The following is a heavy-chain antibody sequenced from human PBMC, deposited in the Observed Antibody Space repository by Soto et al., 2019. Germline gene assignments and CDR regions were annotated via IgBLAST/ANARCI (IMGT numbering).Heavy chain of an antibody. Sequence: SETLSLTCTVSGGSFSSGGYYWSWIRQHPGKGLEWIGYIYYSGSTYYNPSLKSRVTISVDTSKNQFSLKLSSVTAADTAVYYCARDLGLRYFDWLIHYGMDVWGQGTTVTVSS. CDR3: ARDLGLRYFDWLIHYGMDV. D-gene: IGHD3-9*01. CDR2: IYYSGST. J-gene: IGHJ6*02. V-gene: IGHV4-31*03. CDR1: GGSFSSGGYY.